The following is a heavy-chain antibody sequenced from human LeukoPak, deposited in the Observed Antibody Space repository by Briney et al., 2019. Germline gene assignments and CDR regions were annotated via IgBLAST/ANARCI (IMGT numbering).Heavy chain of an antibody. D-gene: IGHD4-11*01. CDR3: VKDYRPTVTTNGYFDY. CDR1: GATFSSYA. CDR2: IIPIFGTA. V-gene: IGHV1-69*05. J-gene: IGHJ4*02. Sequence: SVKVSCKASGATFSSYAISWVRQAPGQGLEWMGGIIPIFGTANYAQKFQGRVTITTDESTSTAYMELSSLRPEDMALYYCVKDYRPTVTTNGYFDYWGQGTLVTVSS.